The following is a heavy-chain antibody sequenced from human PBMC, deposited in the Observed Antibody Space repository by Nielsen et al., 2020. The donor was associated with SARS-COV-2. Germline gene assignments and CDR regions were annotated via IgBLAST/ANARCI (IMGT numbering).Heavy chain of an antibody. CDR3: TTDDYSNYILDY. V-gene: IGHV3-30-3*01. D-gene: IGHD4-11*01. Sequence: GEFLKISCAASGFTFSSYAMHWVRQAPGKGLEWVAVISYDGSNKYYADSVKGRFTISRDNSKNTLYLQMNSLKTEDTAVYYCTTDDYSNYILDYWGQGTLVTVSS. J-gene: IGHJ4*02. CDR1: GFTFSSYA. CDR2: ISYDGSNK.